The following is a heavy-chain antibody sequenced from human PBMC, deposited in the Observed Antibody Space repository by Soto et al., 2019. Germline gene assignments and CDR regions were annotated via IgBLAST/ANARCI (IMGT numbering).Heavy chain of an antibody. V-gene: IGHV4-59*01. D-gene: IGHD1-1*01. Sequence: SETLSLTCTVSGASISSYYWSWIRQPPGKGLEWIGYIYYSGSTNYNPSLKSRVTISVDTSKNQFSLKLSSVTAADTAMYYCAIDTTPSLWGQGTLVTVSS. CDR3: AIDTTPSL. CDR1: GASISSYY. J-gene: IGHJ4*02. CDR2: IYYSGST.